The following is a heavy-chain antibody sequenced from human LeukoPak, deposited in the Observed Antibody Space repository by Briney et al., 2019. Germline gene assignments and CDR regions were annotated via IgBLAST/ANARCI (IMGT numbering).Heavy chain of an antibody. CDR2: ISSSSSYI. CDR1: GFTFSSYS. Sequence: PGGSLRLSCAASGFTFSSYSMNWVRQAPGKGLEWVSSISSSSSYIYYADSVKGRFTISRDNAKNSLYLQMNSLRAEDTAVYYCARSPITMVRGVIINWGQGTLVTVPS. CDR3: ARSPITMVRGVIIN. J-gene: IGHJ4*02. V-gene: IGHV3-21*01. D-gene: IGHD3-10*01.